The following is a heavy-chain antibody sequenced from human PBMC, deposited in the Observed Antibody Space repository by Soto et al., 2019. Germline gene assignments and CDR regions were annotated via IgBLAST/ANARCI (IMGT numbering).Heavy chain of an antibody. CDR2: ISYSGST. CDR3: ARDVGLQHDTGYYDFWSGKNNWFDP. CDR1: GGSISGHY. J-gene: IGHJ5*02. Sequence: PSETLSLTCTVSGGSISGHYWSWIRQPPGKGLQYIGYISYSGSTNYNPSLKSRVTISVDTSNNQFSLRLSSVTAADTAVYYGARDVGLQHDTGYYDFWSGKNNWFDPWGQGILVTVSS. V-gene: IGHV4-59*11. D-gene: IGHD3-3*01.